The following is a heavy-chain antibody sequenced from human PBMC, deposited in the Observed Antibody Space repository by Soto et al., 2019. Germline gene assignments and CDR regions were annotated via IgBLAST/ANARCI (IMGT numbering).Heavy chain of an antibody. V-gene: IGHV2-26*01. CDR1: GFSLSHARMG. Sequence: SGPTLVNPTETLTLTCTVSGFSLSHARMGVSWIRQPPGKALEWLAHIFSNDEKSYSTSLKSRLTISKDTSKSQVVLTMTNMDPVDTATYYCARSDAYYYYYGMDVWGQGTTVTVSS. J-gene: IGHJ6*02. CDR3: ARSDAYYYYYGMDV. CDR2: IFSNDEK.